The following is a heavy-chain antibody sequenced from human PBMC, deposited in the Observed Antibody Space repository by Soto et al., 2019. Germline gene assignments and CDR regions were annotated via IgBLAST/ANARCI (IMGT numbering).Heavy chain of an antibody. V-gene: IGHV3-7*01. CDR2: IKEDGSEK. CDR1: GFTFSSSW. CDR3: ARDRGYSCFDY. D-gene: IGHD5-18*01. J-gene: IGHJ4*02. Sequence: PGGSLRLSCAASGFTFSSSWMNWVRQAPGKGLEWVAGIKEDGSEKYYVDFVKGRFTISRGNVENSLYLQMNSLRGEDTAVYFCARDRGYSCFDYWGLGTLVTVSS.